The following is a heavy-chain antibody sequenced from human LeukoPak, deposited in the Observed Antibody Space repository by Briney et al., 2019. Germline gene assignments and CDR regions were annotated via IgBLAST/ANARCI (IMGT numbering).Heavy chain of an antibody. CDR1: GFAVSSYW. J-gene: IGHJ4*02. Sequence: PGGSLRLSCAASGFAVSSYWMHWVRQVPGKGLVWVSRMQVERSVASYADYVTARFTITRDIAKNTLNLQMNTLTAEDTAVYYCARDFVGNSDFWGRGTRATVSA. V-gene: IGHV3-74*01. D-gene: IGHD2-15*01. CDR2: MQVERSVA. CDR3: ARDFVGNSDF.